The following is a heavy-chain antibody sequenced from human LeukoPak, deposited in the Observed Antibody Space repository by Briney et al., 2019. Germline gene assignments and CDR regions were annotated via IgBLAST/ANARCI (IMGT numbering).Heavy chain of an antibody. V-gene: IGHV3-64*01. CDR1: GFTFSSSS. J-gene: IGHJ3*02. CDR2: ISSNGRGT. Sequence: GGSLRLSCAASGFTFSSSSMHWVRQAPGKGLEYVSGISSNGRGTYSANSVKGRFTISRDNSKNTLYLQMGSLRPEDMAVYYCARGSGSYSDAFDIWGQGTMVTVSS. CDR3: ARGSGSYSDAFDI. D-gene: IGHD3-10*01.